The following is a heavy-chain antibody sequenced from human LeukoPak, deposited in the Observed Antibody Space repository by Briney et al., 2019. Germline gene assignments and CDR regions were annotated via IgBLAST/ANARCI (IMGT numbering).Heavy chain of an antibody. V-gene: IGHV3-30*04. D-gene: IGHD4/OR15-4a*01. J-gene: IGHJ4*02. CDR2: ITYDGSDK. Sequence: GGSLSLSCAASGFNFKTYSMHWVRQAPGKGLEWLAVITYDGSDKYYADSVKGRLTISRDNSKKTLYLQMDNLIGEDTAVYYCAREDRFGATYYLHYWGQGTLVTVSS. CDR1: GFNFKTYS. CDR3: AREDRFGATYYLHY.